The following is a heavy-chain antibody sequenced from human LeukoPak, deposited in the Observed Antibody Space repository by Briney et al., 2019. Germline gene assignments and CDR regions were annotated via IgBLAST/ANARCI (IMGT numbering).Heavy chain of an antibody. V-gene: IGHV4-38-2*02. J-gene: IGHJ5*02. D-gene: IGHD2-2*01. CDR2: IYHSGSA. Sequence: PSETLSLTCAVSGYSISSGYQWAWIRQPPGKTLEWIGSIYHSGSAHYNPSLKSPVTISVDRSNNQFSLRLSSVTAADTAVYYCARDPRWLTPDCTSTSCYENYFDPWGQGTLVTVSS. CDR1: GYSISSGYQ. CDR3: ARDPRWLTPDCTSTSCYENYFDP.